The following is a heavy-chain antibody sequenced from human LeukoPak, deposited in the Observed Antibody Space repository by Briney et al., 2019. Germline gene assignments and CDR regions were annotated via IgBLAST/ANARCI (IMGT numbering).Heavy chain of an antibody. CDR2: IIPISGTA. CDR1: GYTFTGYY. CDR3: ARDLFAGDPDC. J-gene: IGHJ4*02. Sequence: SVTVSCTASGYTFTGYYMHWVRQAPGQGLEWMGGIIPISGTANYAQKFQGRVTITADESTSTAYMELSSLRSEDTAVYYCARDLFAGDPDCWGQGTLVTVSS. D-gene: IGHD2-21*02. V-gene: IGHV1-69*13.